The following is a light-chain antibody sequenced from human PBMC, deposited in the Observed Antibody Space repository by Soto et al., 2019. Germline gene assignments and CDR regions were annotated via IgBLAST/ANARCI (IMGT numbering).Light chain of an antibody. J-gene: IGKJ1*01. CDR2: GAS. CDR3: QQYDSTLPT. V-gene: IGKV3-20*01. CDR1: KSVNSNY. Sequence: EIVLTQSPGTLSLSPGERATLSCRASKSVNSNYLAWYQRKPGQAPRLLIYGASNRATDIPYRFSASGSGTDFTLTITRLEAEDCAVYYCQQYDSTLPTFGQGTKVEVK.